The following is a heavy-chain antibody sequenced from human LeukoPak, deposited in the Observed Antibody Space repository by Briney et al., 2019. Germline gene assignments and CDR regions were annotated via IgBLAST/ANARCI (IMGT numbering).Heavy chain of an antibody. Sequence: ASVKVSCKAPGYTFTSYDINWVRQATGQGLEWMGWMNPNSGNTGYAQKFQGRVTMTRSTSISTAYMELSSLRSEDTAVYYCARTRGGDYYFDYWGQGTLVTVSS. V-gene: IGHV1-8*01. CDR2: MNPNSGNT. CDR1: GYTFTSYD. D-gene: IGHD2-21*02. CDR3: ARTRGGDYYFDY. J-gene: IGHJ4*02.